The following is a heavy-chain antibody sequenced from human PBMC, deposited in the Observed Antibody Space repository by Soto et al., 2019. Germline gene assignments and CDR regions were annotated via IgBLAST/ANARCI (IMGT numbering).Heavy chain of an antibody. Sequence: ASVKVSCKASGGTFSSYAISWVRQAPGQGLEWMGGIIPIFGTANYAQKFQGRVTITADESTSTAYMELSGLRSEDTAVYYCAREWYQLRGSGSYPYYFDYWGQGTLVTVSS. CDR2: IIPIFGTA. CDR1: GGTFSSYA. D-gene: IGHD3-10*01. CDR3: AREWYQLRGSGSYPYYFDY. V-gene: IGHV1-69*13. J-gene: IGHJ4*02.